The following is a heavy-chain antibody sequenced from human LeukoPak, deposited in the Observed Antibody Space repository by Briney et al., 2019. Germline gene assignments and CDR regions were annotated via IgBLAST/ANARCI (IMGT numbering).Heavy chain of an antibody. CDR3: ARVAARTTDAFDI. CDR2: IKQDGSEK. Sequence: RGSPRLSCAATGFHFIIYWMSCGRQPPGQRRECVANIKQDGSEKYYVDSVKGRFTISRDNAKNSLYLQMNSLRAEDTAVYYCARVAARTTDAFDIWGQGTMVTVSS. V-gene: IGHV3-7*01. J-gene: IGHJ3*02. CDR1: GFHFIIYW. D-gene: IGHD6-6*01.